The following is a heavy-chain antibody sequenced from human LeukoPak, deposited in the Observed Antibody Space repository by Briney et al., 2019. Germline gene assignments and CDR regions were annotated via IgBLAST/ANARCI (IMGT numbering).Heavy chain of an antibody. D-gene: IGHD5-12*01. J-gene: IGHJ4*02. CDR2: ISVYNGNT. V-gene: IGHV1-18*04. Sequence: GDSVKVSCKAAGYTFIDYYMHWVRQAPGQGLERMGWISVYNGNTNYAQKLQGRVTMTTDTSTSTAYMELRSLRSDDTAVYYCARRMLSGYEEIDYWGQGTLVTVSS. CDR3: ARRMLSGYEEIDY. CDR1: GYTFIDYY.